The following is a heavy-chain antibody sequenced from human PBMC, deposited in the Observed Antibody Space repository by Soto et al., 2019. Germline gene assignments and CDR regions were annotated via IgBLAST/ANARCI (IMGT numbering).Heavy chain of an antibody. V-gene: IGHV3-21*01. J-gene: IGHJ5*02. CDR1: GFTFSSYS. D-gene: IGHD5-18*01. Sequence: EVQLVESGGGLVKPGGSLRLSCAASGFTFSSYSMNWVRQAPGKGLEWVSSISSSSSYIYYADSVKGRFTISRDNAKNTLYLQMNSLRAEDTAVYYCAREGGHTLWYPWGQGTLVTVSS. CDR2: ISSSSSYI. CDR3: AREGGHTLWYP.